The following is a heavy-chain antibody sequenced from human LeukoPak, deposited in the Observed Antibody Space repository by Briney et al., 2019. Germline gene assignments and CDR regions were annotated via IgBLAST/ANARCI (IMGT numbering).Heavy chain of an antibody. V-gene: IGHV1-2*02. Sequence: ASVKASCKASGYTFTGYLIHWVRQAPGRGLEWVGWINPNTGGTNYTQKFQGRVSMTRDTSTTTVYMELSKLIYDDTAVYFCARVADFGVIIRYFDSWGQGALVTVSS. D-gene: IGHD3-3*01. CDR2: INPNTGGT. CDR3: ARVADFGVIIRYFDS. CDR1: GYTFTGYL. J-gene: IGHJ4*02.